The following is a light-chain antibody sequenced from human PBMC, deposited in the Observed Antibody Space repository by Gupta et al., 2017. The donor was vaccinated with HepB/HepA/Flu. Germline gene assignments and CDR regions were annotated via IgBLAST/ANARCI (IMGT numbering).Light chain of an antibody. Sequence: QSVLTQPPSASGTPGQRLTIFCSGRNSNIGGNYVYWYQQLPGQAPRLLIYRNNQRPSGVPERFSGSNSGTSASLAISGLQSGDEAEYYCEGWDDTRGDVVFGGGTKLTVL. V-gene: IGLV1-47*01. CDR2: RNN. CDR3: EGWDDTRGDVV. J-gene: IGLJ2*01. CDR1: NSNIGGNY.